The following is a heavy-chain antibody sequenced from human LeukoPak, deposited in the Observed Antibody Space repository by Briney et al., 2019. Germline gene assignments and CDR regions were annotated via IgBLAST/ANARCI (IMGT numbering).Heavy chain of an antibody. Sequence: SGGSLRLSCAASGFTFSSYDMHWVRQAPGKGLEWVAVISYDGSNKYYADSVKGRFTISRDNSKNTLYLQLNSLRAEGTAVYYCARDSYYGGKWGYHYYYMDVWGKGTTVTVSS. D-gene: IGHD4-23*01. CDR1: GFTFSSYD. CDR2: ISYDGSNK. V-gene: IGHV3-30*05. J-gene: IGHJ6*03. CDR3: ARDSYYGGKWGYHYYYMDV.